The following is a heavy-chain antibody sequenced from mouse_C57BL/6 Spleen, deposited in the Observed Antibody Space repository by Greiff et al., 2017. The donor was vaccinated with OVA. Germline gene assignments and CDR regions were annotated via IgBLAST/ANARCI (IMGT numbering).Heavy chain of an antibody. J-gene: IGHJ4*01. CDR1: GFTFTDYY. CDR2: IRNKANGYTT. V-gene: IGHV7-3*01. D-gene: IGHD2-10*01. CDR3: ARSYYGNYNYAMDY. Sequence: EVKLMESGGGLVQPGGSLSLSCAASGFTFTDYYMSWVRQPPGKALEWLGFIRNKANGYTTEYSASVKGRFTISRDNSQSILYLQMNALRAEDSATYYCARSYYGNYNYAMDYWGQGTSVTVSS.